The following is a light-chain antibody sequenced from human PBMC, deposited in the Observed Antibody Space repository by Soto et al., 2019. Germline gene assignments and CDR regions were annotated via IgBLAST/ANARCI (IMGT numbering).Light chain of an antibody. J-gene: IGKJ4*01. Sequence: DIQMTQSPSSLSVSVGDRFTITCRASQSIGGFLNWYQQKLGKAPKLLIYASSSLQSGVPSRFSGSGSGTDFTLTISSLQPEDFATYYCQQSYSTHLTFGGGTKVDIK. V-gene: IGKV1-39*01. CDR2: ASS. CDR1: QSIGGF. CDR3: QQSYSTHLT.